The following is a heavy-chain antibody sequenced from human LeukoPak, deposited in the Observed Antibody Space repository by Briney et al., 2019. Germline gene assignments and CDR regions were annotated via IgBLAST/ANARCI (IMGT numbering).Heavy chain of an antibody. CDR2: IYYSGST. CDR3: ARVGADIGSSGWYYYYYYGMDV. D-gene: IGHD6-19*01. Sequence: SETLSLTCTVSGGSISSYYWSWIRQPPGKGLEWIGYIYYSGSTDYNPSLKSRVTISVDTSKNQFSLKLSSVTAADTAVYYCARVGADIGSSGWYYYYYYGMDVWGQGTTVTVSS. CDR1: GGSISSYY. J-gene: IGHJ6*02. V-gene: IGHV4-59*01.